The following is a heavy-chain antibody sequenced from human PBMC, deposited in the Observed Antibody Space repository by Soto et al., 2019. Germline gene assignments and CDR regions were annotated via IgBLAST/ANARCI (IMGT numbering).Heavy chain of an antibody. J-gene: IGHJ5*02. CDR2: MNPNNGNT. Sequence: ASVKVSCKAAAYTFTSYDINWVRQATGQDFEWMGWMNPNNGNTAYAQKFQGRVTMTRDTSTSTAYMELSSLRSEDTAVYYCARDSLRFGELKFDPWGQGTLVTVSS. CDR1: AYTFTSYD. CDR3: ARDSLRFGELKFDP. V-gene: IGHV1-8*01. D-gene: IGHD3-10*01.